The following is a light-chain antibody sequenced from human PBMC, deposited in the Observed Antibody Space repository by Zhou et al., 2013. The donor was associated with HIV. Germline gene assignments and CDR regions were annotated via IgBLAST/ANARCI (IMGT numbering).Light chain of an antibody. Sequence: DIQMTQSPSAMSASVGDRVTITCRASQDISNFLAWFQQKPGKVPKRLIYGAYTLQSGVPSRFSGSGSGTEFTLTISSLQPEDFATYYCLQHNSYPLTFGQ. CDR2: GAY. CDR3: LQHNSYPLT. J-gene: IGKJ1*01. V-gene: IGKV1-17*03. CDR1: QDISNF.